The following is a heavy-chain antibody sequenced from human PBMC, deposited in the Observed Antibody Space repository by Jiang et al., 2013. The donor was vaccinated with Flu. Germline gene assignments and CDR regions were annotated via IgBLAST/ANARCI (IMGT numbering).Heavy chain of an antibody. CDR2: INPSGGST. J-gene: IGHJ5*02. CDR3: ARDYPPNWGRHWFDP. CDR1: GYTFTSYY. Sequence: QLVESGAEVKKPGASVKVSCKASGYTFTSYYMHWVRQAPGQGLEWMGIINPSGGSTSYAQKFQGRVTMTRDTSTSTVYMELSSLRSEDTAVYYCARDYPPNWGRHWFDPWGQGTLVTVSS. V-gene: IGHV1-46*01. D-gene: IGHD7-27*01.